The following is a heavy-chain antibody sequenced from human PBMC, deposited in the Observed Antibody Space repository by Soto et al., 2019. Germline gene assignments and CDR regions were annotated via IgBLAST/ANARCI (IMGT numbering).Heavy chain of an antibody. V-gene: IGHV1-18*01. CDR3: ARDEGWYSSGWSFHYGMDV. D-gene: IGHD6-19*01. Sequence: QVQLVQSGAEMKKPGASVKVSCKASGYTFTSYGISWVRQAPGQGLEWMGWISAYNGNTNYAQKLQGRVTMTTDTSTSTAYMELRSLRSDDTAVYYCARDEGWYSSGWSFHYGMDVWGQGTTVTVSS. CDR2: ISAYNGNT. CDR1: GYTFTSYG. J-gene: IGHJ6*02.